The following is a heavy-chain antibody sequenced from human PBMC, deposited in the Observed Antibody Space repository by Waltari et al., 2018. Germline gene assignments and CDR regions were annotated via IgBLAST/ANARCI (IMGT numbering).Heavy chain of an antibody. J-gene: IGHJ4*02. CDR1: GGTFSSYA. Sequence: QVQLVQSGAEVKKPGSSVKVSCKASGGTFSSYAISWVRQAPGQGLEWMGGIIPIFGKAKYEQKFQGRGTITADESTSTAYMELRSLRSEETAVYYCSRDPRWNDWGQGTLVTVSA. D-gene: IGHD1-1*01. CDR2: IIPIFGKA. CDR3: SRDPRWND. V-gene: IGHV1-69*01.